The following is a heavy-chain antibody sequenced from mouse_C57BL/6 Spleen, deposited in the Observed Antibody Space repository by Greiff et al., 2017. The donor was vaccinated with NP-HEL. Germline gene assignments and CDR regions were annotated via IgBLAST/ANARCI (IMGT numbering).Heavy chain of an antibody. J-gene: IGHJ3*01. V-gene: IGHV14-4*01. CDR1: GFNIKDDY. D-gene: IGHD6-1*01. CDR3: TAASWTY. Sequence: VQLKQSGAELVRPGASVKLSCTASGFNIKDDYMHWVKQRPEQGLEWIGWIDPENGDTEYASKFQGKATITADTSSNTAYLQLSSLTSEDTAVYYCTAASWTYGGQGTLVTVSA. CDR2: IDPENGDT.